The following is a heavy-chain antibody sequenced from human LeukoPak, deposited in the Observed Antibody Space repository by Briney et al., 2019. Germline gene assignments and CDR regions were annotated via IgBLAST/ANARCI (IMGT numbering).Heavy chain of an antibody. Sequence: GGSLRLSCAASGFTFRNYWMHWVRQGPGKGLVCVSRINSDGSSATYADSVKGRFTISRDNAKNTLFLQMNSLRAEDTAVYYCAREGSGSYYFDYWGHGTLVTASS. D-gene: IGHD6-19*01. V-gene: IGHV3-74*03. CDR2: INSDGSSA. CDR3: AREGSGSYYFDY. CDR1: GFTFRNYW. J-gene: IGHJ4*01.